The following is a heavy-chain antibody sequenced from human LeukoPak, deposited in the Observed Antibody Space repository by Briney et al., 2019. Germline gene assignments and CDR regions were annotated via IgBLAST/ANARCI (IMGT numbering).Heavy chain of an antibody. CDR2: IYTSGST. J-gene: IGHJ5*02. CDR1: GGSISSYY. D-gene: IGHD2-15*01. CDR3: ARDEPPVAAASYSWFDP. Sequence: SESLSLTCTASGGSISSYYWSWIRQPAGKGLEWIGRIYTSGSTNYNPSLKSRVTMSVDTSKNQFSLKLSSVTAADTAVYYCARDEPPVAAASYSWFDPWGQGTLVTVSS. V-gene: IGHV4-4*07.